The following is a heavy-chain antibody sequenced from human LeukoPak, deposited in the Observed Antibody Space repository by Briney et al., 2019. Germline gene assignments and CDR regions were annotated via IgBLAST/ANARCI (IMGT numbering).Heavy chain of an antibody. CDR3: ARFTLNWFDP. J-gene: IGHJ5*02. Sequence: SETLSLTCTVSGGSISSYYWSWIRQPPGKGLEWIGYIYYSGSTNYNPSLKSRVTISVDTSKNQFPLKLSSVTAADTAVYYCARFTLNWFDPWGQGTLVTVSS. CDR1: GGSISSYY. V-gene: IGHV4-59*01. CDR2: IYYSGST.